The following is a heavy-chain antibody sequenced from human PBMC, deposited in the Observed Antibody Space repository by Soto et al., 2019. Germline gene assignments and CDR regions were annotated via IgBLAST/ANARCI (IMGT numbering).Heavy chain of an antibody. CDR1: GFAFNNYG. CDR3: AREDSIIIPAVSDV. D-gene: IGHD3-22*01. CDR2: ISKSDYT. Sequence: PGGSMRLSCTVSGFAFNNYGINWVRQAPGKGLEWVSSISKSDYTYYSDSVKGRFTISRDNAKSSVSLQMNTLRVDDTAVYYCAREDSIIIPAVSDVWGKGTLVT. J-gene: IGHJ4*02. V-gene: IGHV3-21*01.